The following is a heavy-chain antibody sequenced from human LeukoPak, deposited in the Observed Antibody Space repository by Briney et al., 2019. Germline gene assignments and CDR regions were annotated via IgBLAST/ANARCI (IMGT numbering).Heavy chain of an antibody. J-gene: IGHJ4*02. D-gene: IGHD3-22*01. CDR1: GFTFSSYS. Sequence: GGSLRLSCAVSGFTFSSYSMNWVRQAPGKGLEWVSSISSSISYIYYADSVKGRFTISRDNAKNSLYLQMNSLRAEDTAVYYCARDLYDSGGYSSPIDYWGQGTLVTVSS. CDR3: ARDLYDSGGYSSPIDY. V-gene: IGHV3-21*01. CDR2: ISSSISYI.